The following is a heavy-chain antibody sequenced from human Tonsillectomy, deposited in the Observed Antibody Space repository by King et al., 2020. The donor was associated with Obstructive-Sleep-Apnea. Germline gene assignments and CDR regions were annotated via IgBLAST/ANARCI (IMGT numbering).Heavy chain of an antibody. D-gene: IGHD6-19*01. J-gene: IGHJ4*02. CDR1: GYTFTSYG. Sequence: QLVQSGAEVKKPGASVKVSCKASGYTFTSYGISWVRQAPGQGLEWMGWISVSNGDTNYAQKVKGRVTMTTDTSTSTVYMELRSLRSDDTAVYYCARPGSSGWSLDYWGQGTLVTVSS. CDR2: ISVSNGDT. V-gene: IGHV1-18*04. CDR3: ARPGSSGWSLDY.